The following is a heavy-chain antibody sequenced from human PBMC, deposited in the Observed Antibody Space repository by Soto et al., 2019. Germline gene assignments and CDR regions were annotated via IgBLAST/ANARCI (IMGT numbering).Heavy chain of an antibody. V-gene: IGHV3-53*01. Sequence: EVQLVESGGGLIQPGGSLRLSCAASGFTVSSNYMSWVRQAPGKGLEWVSVIYSGGSTYYADSVKGRFTISRDNSKNTQYLQMNSLRAEDTAVYYCARGISSSWFPPVDYWGQGTLVTVSS. CDR1: GFTVSSNY. CDR2: IYSGGST. CDR3: ARGISSSWFPPVDY. D-gene: IGHD6-13*01. J-gene: IGHJ4*02.